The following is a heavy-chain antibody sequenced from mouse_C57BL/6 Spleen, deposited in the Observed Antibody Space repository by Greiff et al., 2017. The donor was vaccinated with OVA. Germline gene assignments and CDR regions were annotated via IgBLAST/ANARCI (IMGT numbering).Heavy chain of an antibody. CDR1: GFTFSDYY. V-gene: IGHV5-16*01. D-gene: IGHD2-2*01. J-gene: IGHJ2*01. CDR2: INYDGSST. Sequence: EVKLVESEGGLVQPGSSMKLSCTASGFTFSDYYMAWVRQVPEKGLEWVANINYDGSSTYYLDSLKSRFIISRDNAKNILYLQMSSLKSEDTATYYCARDGGYGFDYWGQGTTLTVSS. CDR3: ARDGGYGFDY.